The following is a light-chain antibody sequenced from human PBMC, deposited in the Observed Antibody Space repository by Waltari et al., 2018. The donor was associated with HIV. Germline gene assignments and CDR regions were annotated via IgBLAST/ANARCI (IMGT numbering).Light chain of an antibody. Sequence: EILMTQSPATLSVSPGERATLSCRASQSINNYLAWYQQKPGQAPRLLIYGASTGATGVPARFSGSGSGTEFTLTISSLQSEDFAVYYCQQYNNWPGITFGPGTKVDIK. CDR3: QQYNNWPGIT. V-gene: IGKV3-15*01. CDR2: GAS. J-gene: IGKJ3*01. CDR1: QSINNY.